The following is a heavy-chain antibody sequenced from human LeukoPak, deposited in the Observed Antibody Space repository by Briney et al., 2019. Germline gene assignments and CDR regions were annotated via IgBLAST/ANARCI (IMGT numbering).Heavy chain of an antibody. Sequence: GGSLRLSCAASGFTFSSYSMNWVRQAPGKGLEWVSSISSSSSYIYYADSVKGRFTISRDNAKNSLYLQMNSLRAEDTAVYYCARIGYYYDSSGPSGAFDIWGHGTMVTVSS. D-gene: IGHD3-22*01. V-gene: IGHV3-21*01. CDR2: ISSSSSYI. J-gene: IGHJ3*02. CDR3: ARIGYYYDSSGPSGAFDI. CDR1: GFTFSSYS.